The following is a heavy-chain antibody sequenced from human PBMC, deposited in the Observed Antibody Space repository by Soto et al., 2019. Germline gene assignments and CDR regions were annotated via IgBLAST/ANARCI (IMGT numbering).Heavy chain of an antibody. Sequence: PGGSLRLSCAASGFTFDDYAMHWARQAPGKGLEWVSGISWNSGSIGYADSVKGRFTISRDNAKNSLYLQMNSLRAEDTALYYCAKSESLDYDILTGSPFFDYWGQGTLVTVSS. CDR2: ISWNSGSI. CDR1: GFTFDDYA. J-gene: IGHJ4*02. V-gene: IGHV3-9*01. CDR3: AKSESLDYDILTGSPFFDY. D-gene: IGHD3-9*01.